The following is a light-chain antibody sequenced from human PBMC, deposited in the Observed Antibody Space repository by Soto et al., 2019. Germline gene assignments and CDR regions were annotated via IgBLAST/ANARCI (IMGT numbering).Light chain of an antibody. V-gene: IGLV2-23*01. CDR2: EGS. Sequence: QSALTQPASVSGSPGQSITISCTGTSSDVGSYNLVSWYQQHPGQAPKLMIYEGSKRPSWVSNRFSGSKSGNTASLTISGLQAEDEADDYCCSYAGSSTDVVFGGGTKLTVL. CDR3: CSYAGSSTDVV. J-gene: IGLJ2*01. CDR1: SSDVGSYNL.